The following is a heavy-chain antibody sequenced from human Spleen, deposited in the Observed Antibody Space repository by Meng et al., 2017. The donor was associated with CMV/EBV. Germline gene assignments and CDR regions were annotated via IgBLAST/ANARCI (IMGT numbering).Heavy chain of an antibody. D-gene: IGHD2-2*02. Sequence: ISWVRQTPGQGLEWMGGIIPIVGTANYAQKCQGRVTITTDESTSTAYMELSSLRSEDTAVYYCARAYCSSTSCYTVRFLEWLPYFDPWGQGTLVTVSS. V-gene: IGHV1-69*05. J-gene: IGHJ5*02. CDR3: ARAYCSSTSCYTVRFLEWLPYFDP. CDR2: IIPIVGTA.